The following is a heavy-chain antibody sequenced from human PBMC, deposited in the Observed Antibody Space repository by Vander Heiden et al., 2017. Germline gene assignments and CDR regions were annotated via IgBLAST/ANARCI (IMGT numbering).Heavy chain of an antibody. CDR1: GGSISSSRYY. CDR2: IYYSGST. CDR3: ASIIVVVNHYFDY. J-gene: IGHJ4*02. D-gene: IGHD2-21*01. Sequence: QLQLQESGPGLVKPSETLSPTCTVSGGSISSSRYYWGWIRQPPGKGLEWIGSIYYSGSTYYNPSLKSRVTISVDTSKNQFSLKLSSVTAADTAVYYCASIIVVVNHYFDYWGQGTLVTVSS. V-gene: IGHV4-39*01.